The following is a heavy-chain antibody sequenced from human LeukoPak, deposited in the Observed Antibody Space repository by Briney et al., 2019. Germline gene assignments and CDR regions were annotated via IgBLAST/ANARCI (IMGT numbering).Heavy chain of an antibody. CDR1: GGSISSYY. D-gene: IGHD2-2*01. Sequence: SETLSLTCTVSGGSISSYYWSWIRQPPGKGLEWIGYIYYSGSTYYNPSLKSRVTISVDTSKNQFSLKLSSVTAADTAVYYCAREEPAAMVIDYWGQGTLVTVSS. J-gene: IGHJ4*02. CDR3: AREEPAAMVIDY. CDR2: IYYSGST. V-gene: IGHV4-59*01.